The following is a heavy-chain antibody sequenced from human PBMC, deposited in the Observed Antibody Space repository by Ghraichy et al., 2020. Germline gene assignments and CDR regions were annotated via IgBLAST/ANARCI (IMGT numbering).Heavy chain of an antibody. CDR3: VNIGVTRGFDY. CDR2: ISGSGDVT. V-gene: IGHV3-23*01. D-gene: IGHD3-16*01. CDR1: GGTFSTYT. J-gene: IGHJ4*02. Sequence: GGSLRLSCAVSGGTFSTYTMTWVRQAPGKGPEWVSAISGSGDVTHYADSVKGRFTISRDNSRNTLYLQMNSLRAEDTAVYFCVNIGVTRGFDYWGQGTLVTVSS.